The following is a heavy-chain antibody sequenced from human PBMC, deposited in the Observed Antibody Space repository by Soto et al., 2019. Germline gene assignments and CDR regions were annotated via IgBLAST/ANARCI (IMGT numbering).Heavy chain of an antibody. CDR1: GGSISSNY. CDR2: IYYSGNT. V-gene: IGHV4-59*01. J-gene: IGHJ4*02. Sequence: ASETLSLTCTVSGGSISSNYWSWIRQPPGKGLEWVGYIYYSGNTDYNPSLKSRVTISLDTSKNQFSLKLSSVTAADTAVYYCAGGFTYGLPTFDYWGQGTLVTVSS. D-gene: IGHD5-18*01. CDR3: AGGFTYGLPTFDY.